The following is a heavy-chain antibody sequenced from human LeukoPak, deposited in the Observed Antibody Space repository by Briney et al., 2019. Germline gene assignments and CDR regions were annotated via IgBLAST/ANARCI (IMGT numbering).Heavy chain of an antibody. J-gene: IGHJ5*02. Sequence: GESLQISCKGSGYSFTTYWIGWVRQMPGKGLEWMGLIYPGDSDTRYSPSFQGQVTISADKSINTAYLHWSSLKASDTAMYYCARVSGSNWWYNWFDPWGQGTLVTVSS. CDR3: ARVSGSNWWYNWFDP. V-gene: IGHV5-51*01. D-gene: IGHD2-8*02. CDR2: IYPGDSDT. CDR1: GYSFTTYW.